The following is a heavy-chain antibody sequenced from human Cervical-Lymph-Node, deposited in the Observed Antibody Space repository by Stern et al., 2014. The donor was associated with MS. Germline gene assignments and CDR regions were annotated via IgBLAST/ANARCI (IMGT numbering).Heavy chain of an antibody. D-gene: IGHD4-23*01. CDR1: GFTFSSYS. CDR3: ARGRGGNYRYYFDY. V-gene: IGHV3-21*01. CDR2: ISSGGRYI. Sequence: EVQLVESGGGLVKPGGSLRLSCAASGFTFSSYSMNWVRQAPGKGLEWVASISSGGRYISYEDSLKGRFTISRDNAKNSLYLQMDSLRAEDTAVYYCARGRGGNYRYYFDYWGQGTLVTVSS. J-gene: IGHJ4*02.